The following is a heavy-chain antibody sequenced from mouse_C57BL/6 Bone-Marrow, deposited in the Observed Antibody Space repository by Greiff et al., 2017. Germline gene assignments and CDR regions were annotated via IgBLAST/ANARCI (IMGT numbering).Heavy chain of an antibody. D-gene: IGHD1-1*01. Sequence: EVQLQQSGAELVRPGASVKLSCTASGFNIKDDYMHWVKQRPEQGLEWIGWIDPENGDTEYASKFQGKATITADTSSNTAYLQLSSLTSEDTAVYYCTTYGSSSYYYAMDSWGQGTSVTVSS. CDR3: TTYGSSSYYYAMDS. V-gene: IGHV14-4*01. CDR2: IDPENGDT. J-gene: IGHJ4*01. CDR1: GFNIKDDY.